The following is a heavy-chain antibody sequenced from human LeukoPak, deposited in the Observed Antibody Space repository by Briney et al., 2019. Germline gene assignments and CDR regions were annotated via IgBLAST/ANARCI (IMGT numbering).Heavy chain of an antibody. CDR2: ISGSGGST. J-gene: IGHJ4*02. V-gene: IGHV3-23*01. Sequence: PGGSLRLSCAASGFTFSSYAMSWVRQAPGKGLEWVSAISGSGGSTYYADSVKGRFTISRDNSKNTLYLQMNSLRAEDTAVYYCATLLWFGESQNYWGQGTLVTVSS. CDR1: GFTFSSYA. D-gene: IGHD3-10*01. CDR3: ATLLWFGESQNY.